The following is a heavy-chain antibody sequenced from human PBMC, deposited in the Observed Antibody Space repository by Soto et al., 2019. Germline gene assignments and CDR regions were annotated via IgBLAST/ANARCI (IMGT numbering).Heavy chain of an antibody. CDR2: INGGNGIT. D-gene: IGHD4-17*01. CDR1: GYTFSGYE. V-gene: IGHV1-3*01. CDR3: ARFWHGDRRLDT. J-gene: IGHJ3*02. Sequence: QVHLVQSGAEVRKPGASVFVSCKASGYTFSGYEIHWVRQAPGQRLEWMGWINGGNGITKSSQEFQDRVTFNNDTSATTAYRELSSLRSEDTAVYFGARFWHGDRRLDTWGQGTMVIVSS.